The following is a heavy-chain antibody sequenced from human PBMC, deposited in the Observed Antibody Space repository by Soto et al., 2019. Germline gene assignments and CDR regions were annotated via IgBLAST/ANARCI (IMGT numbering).Heavy chain of an antibody. V-gene: IGHV3-53*01. J-gene: IGHJ4*02. CDR3: HGYGY. Sequence: EVQLVESGRGLIQPGGSLRLSCAVSGFNVRANYMSWVRQAPGKGLEWVSVIYSGGTTYYADSVKGRFIISRDISKNTLYLHMNLLRAEDTALYYCHGYGYWGQGTLVTVSS. CDR1: GFNVRANY. D-gene: IGHD5-12*01. CDR2: IYSGGTT.